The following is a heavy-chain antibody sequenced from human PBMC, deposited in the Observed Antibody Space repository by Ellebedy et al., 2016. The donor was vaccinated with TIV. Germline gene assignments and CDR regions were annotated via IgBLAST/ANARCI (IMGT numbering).Heavy chain of an antibody. D-gene: IGHD6-19*01. Sequence: GSLRLSCTVSGGSVSSGPYYWSWIRQPPGKGLQWIGYIYYSGSTNYNPSLKSRVTISVDTSKTQFSLKLSSVTAADTAVYYCARGRYSSGWYRQYFDYWGQGTLVTVSS. J-gene: IGHJ4*02. CDR1: GGSVSSGPYY. CDR3: ARGRYSSGWYRQYFDY. CDR2: IYYSGST. V-gene: IGHV4-61*01.